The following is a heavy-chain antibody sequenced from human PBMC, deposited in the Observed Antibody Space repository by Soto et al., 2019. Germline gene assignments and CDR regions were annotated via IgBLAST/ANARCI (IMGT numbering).Heavy chain of an antibody. V-gene: IGHV3-30*18. CDR2: ISTHERNN. Sequence: PGGPLRLECSGSGFTCSGHGLLWVRVALGRGRDRVAAISTHERNNYYVDSVKGSFTLARDNSKNTLYLHMTSLRIEDTAAYYCAKDQSLSRFLERLTALDFWG. D-gene: IGHD3-3*01. CDR3: AKDQSLSRFLERLTALDF. CDR1: GFTCSGHG. J-gene: IGHJ6*01.